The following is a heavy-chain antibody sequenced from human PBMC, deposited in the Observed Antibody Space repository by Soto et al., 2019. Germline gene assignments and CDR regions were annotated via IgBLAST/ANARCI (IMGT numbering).Heavy chain of an antibody. CDR2: IWYDGSNK. Sequence: QVQLVESGGGVVQPGRSLRLSCAASGFTFSSYGMHWVRQAPGKGLEWVAVIWYDGSNKYYADSVKGRFTISRDNSKNPLYLQMNSLRAEDTAVYYGARDGGWPRGNFDSWGQGTLVTVSS. CDR3: ARDGGWPRGNFDS. V-gene: IGHV3-33*01. D-gene: IGHD3-16*01. CDR1: GFTFSSYG. J-gene: IGHJ4*02.